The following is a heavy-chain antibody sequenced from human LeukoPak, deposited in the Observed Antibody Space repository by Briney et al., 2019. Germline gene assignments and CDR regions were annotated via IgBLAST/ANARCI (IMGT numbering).Heavy chain of an antibody. D-gene: IGHD3-10*01. J-gene: IGHJ4*02. CDR3: ARDGRDLLWFGELFPTPSYFDY. Sequence: GGSLRLSCAASGFTFDTYWMSWVRQAPGKGLVWVSRINNDGSGTFYADSVKGRFTISRDNSKNTLYLQMNSLRAEDTAVYYCARDGRDLLWFGELFPTPSYFDYWGQGTLVTVSS. V-gene: IGHV3-74*01. CDR1: GFTFDTYW. CDR2: INNDGSGT.